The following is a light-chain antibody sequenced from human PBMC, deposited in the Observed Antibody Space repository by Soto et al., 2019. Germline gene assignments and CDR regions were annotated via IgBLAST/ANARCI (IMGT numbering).Light chain of an antibody. J-gene: IGLJ1*01. CDR3: CSYAGSYTHYV. V-gene: IGLV2-11*01. CDR1: SSDVGGYNY. Sequence: QSALTQPRSVSGSPGQSITISCTGTSSDVGGYNYVSWYRQHPGKAPKLMIYDXSKRPSGXXDRFSGSKSGNTASLTISGLQAEDEADYYCCSYAGSYTHYVFGTGTKLTVL. CDR2: DXS.